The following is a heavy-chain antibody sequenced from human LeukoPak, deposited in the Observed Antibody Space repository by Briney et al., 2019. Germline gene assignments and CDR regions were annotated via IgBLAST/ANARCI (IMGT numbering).Heavy chain of an antibody. Sequence: SETLSLTCTVSGGSISSYYWSWIRQPPGKGLEWIGYIYYSGSTNYNPSLKSRVTISVDTSKNQFSLKLSSVTAADTAVYYCAGKTYNWNYDIDYWGQGTLVTVSS. CDR3: AGKTYNWNYDIDY. CDR1: GGSISSYY. D-gene: IGHD1-7*01. V-gene: IGHV4-59*01. J-gene: IGHJ4*02. CDR2: IYYSGST.